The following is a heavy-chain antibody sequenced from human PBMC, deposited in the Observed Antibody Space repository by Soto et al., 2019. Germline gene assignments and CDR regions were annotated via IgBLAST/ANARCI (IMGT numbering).Heavy chain of an antibody. D-gene: IGHD5-18*01. CDR1: GGSISSSSYY. Sequence: QLQLQESGPGLVKPSETLSLTCTVSGGSISSSSYYWGWIRQPPGKGLEWIGSIYYSGSTYYNPSLKSRVTISVDTSKNQFSLKLSSVTAADTAVYYCARNSMVMNAFDIWGQGTMVTVSS. CDR3: ARNSMVMNAFDI. V-gene: IGHV4-39*01. J-gene: IGHJ3*02. CDR2: IYYSGST.